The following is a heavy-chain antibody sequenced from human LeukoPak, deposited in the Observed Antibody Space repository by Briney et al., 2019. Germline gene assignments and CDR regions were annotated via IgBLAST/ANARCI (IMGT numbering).Heavy chain of an antibody. CDR2: IHKDGSAK. J-gene: IGHJ4*02. Sequence: GGSLRLXCGASGFTFSGYWMSWVRQAPGKGLEWVANIHKDGSAKRYVDSVKGRFTISRDNAKSSLYLQMNSLRVEDTAVYYCARDRGFGADDSWGQGSLVTVSS. D-gene: IGHD3-10*01. CDR3: ARDRGFGADDS. CDR1: GFTFSGYW. V-gene: IGHV3-7*01.